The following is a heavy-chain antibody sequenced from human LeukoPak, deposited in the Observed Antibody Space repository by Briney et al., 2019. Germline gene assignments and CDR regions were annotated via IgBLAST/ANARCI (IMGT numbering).Heavy chain of an antibody. V-gene: IGHV3-23*01. Sequence: GGSLRLSCAASGFTFSSYAMNWVRQARGRRLEWVSGFSDSGGTTYYADSVKGRFTISRDNSKNTLYLQMNSLRAEDTAVYYCANGNRCTSPNCLGYYYFYMDVWRKGTTVTVSS. CDR2: FSDSGGTT. D-gene: IGHD2-8*01. CDR1: GFTFSSYA. J-gene: IGHJ6*03. CDR3: ANGNRCTSPNCLGYYYFYMDV.